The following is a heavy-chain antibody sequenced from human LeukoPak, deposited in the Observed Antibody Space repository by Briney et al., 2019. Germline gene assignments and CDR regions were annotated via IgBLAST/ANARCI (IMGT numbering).Heavy chain of an antibody. J-gene: IGHJ4*02. CDR2: FDLVHGDT. D-gene: IGHD5-18*01. CDR1: GYRFTELS. CDR3: TAGRAYSFLDS. V-gene: IGHV1-24*01. Sequence: GASVKVSCKVSGYRFTELSRHWVRQAPGKGLEWLGGFDLVHGDTIYAQKFQGRVTMTEDTSTDTSYMERSSLGSEDTAVYSCTAGRAYSFLDSWGQGTLVIVSS.